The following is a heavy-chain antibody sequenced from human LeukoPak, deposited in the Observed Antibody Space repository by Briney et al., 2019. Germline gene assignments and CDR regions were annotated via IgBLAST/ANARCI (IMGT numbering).Heavy chain of an antibody. CDR2: INYSGTT. J-gene: IGHJ4*02. V-gene: IGHV4-34*01. CDR1: GGSFSGYY. Sequence: PSETLSLTCAIYGGSFSGYYWSWIRQSPGKGLEWIGEINYSGTTKYNPSLKSRVTISVDTSKIQFSLNVSSVTAADTAVYYCARTHASSWYVGDYWGQGALVTVSS. D-gene: IGHD6-13*01. CDR3: ARTHASSWYVGDY.